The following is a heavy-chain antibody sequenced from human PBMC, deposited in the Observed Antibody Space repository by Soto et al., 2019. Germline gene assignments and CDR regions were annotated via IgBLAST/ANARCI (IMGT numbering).Heavy chain of an antibody. CDR2: TYPGDADT. D-gene: IGHD2-15*01. V-gene: IGHV5-51*01. CDR3: ARLTSRRDGNHFQYYGMDV. Sequence: GESLKISCQGSGYRFDSYWIAWVRQMPGKGLEWMGITYPGDADTRYSPSFQGQITISAAKSISTAYLQWSSLKASDTAVYFCARLTSRRDGNHFQYYGMDVWAQGTTVTVSS. CDR1: GYRFDSYW. J-gene: IGHJ6*02.